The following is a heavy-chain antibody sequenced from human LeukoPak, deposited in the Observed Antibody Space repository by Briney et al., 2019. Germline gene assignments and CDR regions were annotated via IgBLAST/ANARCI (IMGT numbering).Heavy chain of an antibody. D-gene: IGHD3-10*01. Sequence: PSETLSLTCIVSGGSINSGAYYWSWIRQPPGKGLEWIGYISYSGRTYYNQSLKSRLTISIDGAKQQLSLRLTSVTAADTALYFCARQPITESFGVRHPYFFDFWGLGTLVSVSS. CDR2: ISYSGRT. V-gene: IGHV4-30-4*01. CDR1: GGSINSGAYY. CDR3: ARQPITESFGVRHPYFFDF. J-gene: IGHJ4*02.